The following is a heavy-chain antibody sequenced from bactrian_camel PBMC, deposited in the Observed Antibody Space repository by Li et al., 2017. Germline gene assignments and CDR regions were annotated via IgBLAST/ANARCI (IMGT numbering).Heavy chain of an antibody. J-gene: IGHJ4*01. D-gene: IGHD6*01. CDR2: INRGGTT. CDR3: AASPFGGGWCSLSSPRNGSKNDRYTI. Sequence: VQLVESGGSLVQPGGSLSLSCAASGFTFSTYGVSWVRQAPGKGLEWVSIINRGGTTYYADSMKGRFTISRDNATNTVYLQMNSLKPEDTAMYYCAASPFGGGWCSLSSPRNGSKNDRYTIWGEGTQVTVS. V-gene: IGHV3S40*01. CDR1: GFTFSTYG.